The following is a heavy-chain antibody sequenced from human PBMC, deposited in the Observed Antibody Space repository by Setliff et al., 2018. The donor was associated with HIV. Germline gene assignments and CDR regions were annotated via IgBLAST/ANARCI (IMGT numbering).Heavy chain of an antibody. CDR2: ISYSGST. J-gene: IGHJ2*01. CDR1: GGSISSSSYY. CDR3: ARRSATHGNWNFDL. Sequence: PSETLSLTCTVSGGSISSSSYYWGWIRQPPGKGLEWIGHISYSGSTYYNPSLKSRVTISVDTSKKQFSLKLSSVTAADAAVYYCARRSATHGNWNFDLWGRGTLVTVS. V-gene: IGHV4-39*01.